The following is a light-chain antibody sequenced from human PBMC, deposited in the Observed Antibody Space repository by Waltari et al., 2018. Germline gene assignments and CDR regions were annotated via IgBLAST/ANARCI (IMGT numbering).Light chain of an antibody. CDR1: SSDVGGYNY. Sequence: QSALTQPPSASGSPGKSVTISCTGTSSDVGGYNYVSWYQQHPGKAPKLMIYEVSTRPSGVPDRFSGSKSGNTASLTVSGLQAEDEADYYCSSYAGSNILYVFGTGTKVTVL. V-gene: IGLV2-8*01. CDR3: SSYAGSNILYV. J-gene: IGLJ1*01. CDR2: EVS.